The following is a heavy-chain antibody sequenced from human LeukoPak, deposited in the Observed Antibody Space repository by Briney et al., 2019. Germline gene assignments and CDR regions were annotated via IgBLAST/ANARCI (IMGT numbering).Heavy chain of an antibody. CDR1: GGTFSSYA. J-gene: IGHJ5*02. D-gene: IGHD2-15*01. V-gene: IGHV1-69*01. CDR3: AREGWDLQYNWFDP. Sequence: GSSVKVSCKASGGTFSSYAISWVRQAPGQGLEWMGGIIPIFGTANYAQKFQGRVTITADESTSTAYVELSSLRSEDTAVYYCAREGWDLQYNWFDPWGQGTLVTVSS. CDR2: IIPIFGTA.